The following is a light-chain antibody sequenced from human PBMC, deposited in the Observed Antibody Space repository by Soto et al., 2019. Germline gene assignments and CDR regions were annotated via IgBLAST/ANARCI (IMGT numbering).Light chain of an antibody. CDR2: GAS. CDR3: QQYNNWPIT. J-gene: IGKJ5*01. Sequence: EIVSTQSPATPCVSPGERATLSRRASQSVSSNLAWYQQKPGQAPRLLIYGASTRATGIPARFSGSGSGTEFTLTISSLQSEDFAVYYCQQYNNWPITFGQGTRLEIK. V-gene: IGKV3-15*01. CDR1: QSVSSN.